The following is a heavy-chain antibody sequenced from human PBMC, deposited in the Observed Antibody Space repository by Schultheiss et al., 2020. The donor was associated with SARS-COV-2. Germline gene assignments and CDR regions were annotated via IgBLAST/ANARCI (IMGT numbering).Heavy chain of an antibody. D-gene: IGHD3-22*01. CDR1: GFTFSSYA. CDR2: ISYDGNNK. J-gene: IGHJ4*02. CDR3: ARDYYDSSGYYGPFDY. V-gene: IGHV3-30-3*01. Sequence: GGSLRLSCAASGFTFSSYAMHWVRQAPGKGLEWVAVISYDGNNKYYADSVKGRFTISRDNSKNTLYLQMNSLRAEDTAVYYCARDYYDSSGYYGPFDYWGQGTLVTVSS.